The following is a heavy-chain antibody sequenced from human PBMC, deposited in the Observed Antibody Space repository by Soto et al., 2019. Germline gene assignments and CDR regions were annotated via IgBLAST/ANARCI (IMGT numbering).Heavy chain of an antibody. CDR2: IYYSGST. CDR3: ARHGGYCSGGSCYSGYYGMDV. D-gene: IGHD2-15*01. Sequence: KPSETLSLTYTVSGGSISSSSYYWGWIRQPPGKGLEWIGSIYYSGSTYYNPSLKSRVTISVDTSKNQFSLKLSSVTAADTAVYYCARHGGYCSGGSCYSGYYGMDVWGQGTTVT. CDR1: GGSISSSSYY. J-gene: IGHJ6*02. V-gene: IGHV4-39*01.